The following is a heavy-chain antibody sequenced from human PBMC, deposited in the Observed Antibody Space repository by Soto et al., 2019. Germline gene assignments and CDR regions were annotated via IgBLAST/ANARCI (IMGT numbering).Heavy chain of an antibody. CDR1: GFTFSDYY. D-gene: IGHD1-1*01. J-gene: IGHJ4*02. V-gene: IGHV3-11*06. CDR3: ARFRSGTPAH. Sequence: NPGGSLRLSCEASGFTFSDYYMSWIRQAPGKGLEWVSYISGSSSYTNYADSVKGRFTISRDNAKNSLYLQMNSLRAEDTAVYYCARFRSGTPAHWGQGTLVTVSS. CDR2: ISGSSSYT.